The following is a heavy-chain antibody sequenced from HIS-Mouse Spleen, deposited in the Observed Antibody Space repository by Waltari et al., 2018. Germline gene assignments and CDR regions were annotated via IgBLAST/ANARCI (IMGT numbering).Heavy chain of an antibody. CDR1: GFSLSTSGMC. CDR3: ARINRILTGPYAFDI. V-gene: IGHV2-70*15. J-gene: IGHJ3*02. CDR2: IDWDDDK. D-gene: IGHD3-9*01. Sequence: QVTLRESGPALVKPTQTLTLTCTFSGFSLSTSGMCVSWIRQPPGKALEWLARIDWDDDKYYSTSLKTRITISKDTSKNQVVLTMTNMDPVDTATYYCARINRILTGPYAFDIWGQGTMVTVSS.